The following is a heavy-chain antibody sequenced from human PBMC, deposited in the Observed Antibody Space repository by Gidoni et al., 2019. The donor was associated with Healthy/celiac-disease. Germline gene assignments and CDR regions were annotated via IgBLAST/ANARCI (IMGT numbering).Heavy chain of an antibody. J-gene: IGHJ6*02. CDR2: IWYDGSNK. CDR1: GFTFSSYG. CDR3: ARGSYGSAGYYYGMDV. Sequence: QVQLVESGGGVVQPGRSLRLSCAASGFTFSSYGMHWVRQAPGKGLEWVAVIWYDGSNKYYADSVKGRFTISRDNSKNTLYLQMNSLRAEDTAVYYCARGSYGSAGYYYGMDVWGQGTTVTVSS. D-gene: IGHD3-10*01. V-gene: IGHV3-33*01.